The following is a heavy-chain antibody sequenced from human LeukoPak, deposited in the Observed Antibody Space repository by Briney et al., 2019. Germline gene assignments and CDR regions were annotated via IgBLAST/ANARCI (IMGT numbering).Heavy chain of an antibody. CDR2: MQYTGST. Sequence: SETLSLTCTVSGGSISSYYWSWIRQPPGKGLEWIGYMQYTGSTNYNPSLKSRVTISLDSPNSQLSLKLKSVTAADTAVYFCARVRRFNGPYNVYFDYWGQGTLVTVSS. J-gene: IGHJ4*02. V-gene: IGHV4-59*01. CDR3: ARVRRFNGPYNVYFDY. D-gene: IGHD2-8*01. CDR1: GGSISSYY.